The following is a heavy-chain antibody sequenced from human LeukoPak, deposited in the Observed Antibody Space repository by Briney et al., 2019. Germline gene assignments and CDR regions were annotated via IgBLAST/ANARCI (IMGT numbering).Heavy chain of an antibody. CDR1: GFTFSSYS. D-gene: IGHD1-26*01. CDR2: ISGSGGST. V-gene: IGHV3-23*01. J-gene: IGHJ4*02. Sequence: GGSLRLSCAASGFTFSSYSMNWVRQAPGKGLEWVSGISGSGGSTYYADSVKGRFTISRDNSKNTLYLQMNSLRAEDTAVYFCAKGAYSGSYFATLDYWGQGTLVTVSS. CDR3: AKGAYSGSYFATLDY.